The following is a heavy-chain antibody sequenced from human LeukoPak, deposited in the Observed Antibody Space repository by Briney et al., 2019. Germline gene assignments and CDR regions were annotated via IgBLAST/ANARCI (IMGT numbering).Heavy chain of an antibody. Sequence: PGGSLRLSCAASGFTFSSFGMHWVRQAPGKGLEWVADIWYNGSNKYYAESVKGRFTISRDNSKNTLYLQMNSLRAEDTAVYYCSRGGYGDYNNWFDPWGQGNLVAVSS. J-gene: IGHJ5*02. CDR3: SRGGYGDYNNWFDP. CDR1: GFTFSSFG. CDR2: IWYNGSNK. D-gene: IGHD4-17*01. V-gene: IGHV3-33*01.